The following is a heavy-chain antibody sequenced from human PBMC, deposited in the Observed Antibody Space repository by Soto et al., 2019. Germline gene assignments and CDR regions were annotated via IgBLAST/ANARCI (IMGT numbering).Heavy chain of an antibody. CDR1: GFTFSTYG. J-gene: IGHJ5*02. Sequence: EVQLVESGGGLVQPGGSLRLACAASGFTFSTYGMHWVRQAPGKGLVWVSRIKSDGSVTTYADFVEGRFTISRDNAKKTLFLEMNSLRAEDTAVYFCARGNMIRGVMIRSYNWFDAWGLGTLVTVYS. V-gene: IGHV3-74*01. D-gene: IGHD3-10*01. CDR3: ARGNMIRGVMIRSYNWFDA. CDR2: IKSDGSVT.